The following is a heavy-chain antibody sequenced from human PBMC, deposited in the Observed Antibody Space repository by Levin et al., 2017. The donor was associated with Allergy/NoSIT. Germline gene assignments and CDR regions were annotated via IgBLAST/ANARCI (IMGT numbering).Heavy chain of an antibody. D-gene: IGHD6-19*01. J-gene: IGHJ3*01. CDR2: MNPKSGNT. Sequence: ASVKVSCKASAYTFTDYDINWVRQASGQGLEWMGWMNPKSGNTGYAQKFQGRVTMTRTTSISAAYMELSSLRSEDTAVYYCARRYSSGWDKAAFDVWGQGTMVNVSS. CDR1: AYTFTDYD. CDR3: ARRYSSGWDKAAFDV. V-gene: IGHV1-8*01.